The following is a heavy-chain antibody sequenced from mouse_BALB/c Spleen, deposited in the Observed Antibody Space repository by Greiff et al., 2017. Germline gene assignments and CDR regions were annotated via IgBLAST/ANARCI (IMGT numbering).Heavy chain of an antibody. V-gene: IGHV5-12-2*01. CDR3: ARYYGSSDYYAMDY. D-gene: IGHD1-1*01. CDR1: GFTFSSYT. CDR2: ISNGGGST. Sequence: DVQLVESGGGLVQPGGSLKLSCAASGFTFSSYTMSWVRQTPEKRLEWVAYISNGGGSTYYPDTVKGRFTISRDNAKNTLYLQMSSLKSEDTAMYYCARYYGSSDYYAMDYWGQGTSVTVSS. J-gene: IGHJ4*01.